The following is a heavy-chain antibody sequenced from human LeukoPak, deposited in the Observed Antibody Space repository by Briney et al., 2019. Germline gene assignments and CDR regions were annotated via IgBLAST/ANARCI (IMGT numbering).Heavy chain of an antibody. Sequence: PGGSLRLSCAASGFTFSDHYMDWVRQAPGKGLEWVANIKQDGSEKYYVDSVKGRFTISRDNAKNSLYLQMNSLRAEDTAVYYSSLEGSSWYRYFQHWGQGTLVTVSS. CDR2: IKQDGSEK. V-gene: IGHV3-7*05. CDR1: GFTFSDHY. D-gene: IGHD6-13*01. J-gene: IGHJ1*01. CDR3: SLEGSSWYRYFQH.